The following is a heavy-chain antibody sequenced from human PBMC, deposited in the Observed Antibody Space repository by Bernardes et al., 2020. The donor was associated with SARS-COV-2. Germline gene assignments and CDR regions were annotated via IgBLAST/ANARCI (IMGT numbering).Heavy chain of an antibody. CDR3: ARAVWPWRDSSGYYPSGYFGY. CDR2: IYYSGST. D-gene: IGHD3-22*01. J-gene: IGHJ4*02. CDR1: GGSMNSYY. Sequence: SETLSLTCTVSGGSMNSYYWSWIRQPPGKGLEWIGNIYYSGSTSYNPSLKSRVTISVDTSKSQFSLKLSSVTAADTAVYYCARAVWPWRDSSGYYPSGYFGYWGQGTMVTVSS. V-gene: IGHV4-59*01.